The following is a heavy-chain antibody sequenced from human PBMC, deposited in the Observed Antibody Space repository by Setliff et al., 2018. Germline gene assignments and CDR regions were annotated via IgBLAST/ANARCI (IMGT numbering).Heavy chain of an antibody. D-gene: IGHD5-18*01. J-gene: IGHJ4*02. CDR1: GFTFDDYA. Sequence: GGSLRLSCAASGFTFDDYAMHWVRQAPGKGLEWVSGISARTGLTYYADSVKGRFTMSRDISKNTVYLHMTSLRAEDTAMYYCAKRGDTRTFDYWGQGTLVTVSS. CDR2: ISARTGLT. V-gene: IGHV3-9*01. CDR3: AKRGDTRTFDY.